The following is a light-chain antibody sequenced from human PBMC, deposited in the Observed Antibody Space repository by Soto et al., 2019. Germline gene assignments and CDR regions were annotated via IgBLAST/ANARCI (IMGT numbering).Light chain of an antibody. V-gene: IGLV2-14*01. Sequence: QSALTQPASVSGSPGQSITISCAGTRSDVGGYNYVSWYQQHPGKAPKLMIYEVSNRPSGVSDRFSGSKSGSTASLTISGLQAEDEADYFCISYTSDSTFVFGSGTKVTVL. CDR1: RSDVGGYNY. CDR2: EVS. CDR3: ISYTSDSTFV. J-gene: IGLJ1*01.